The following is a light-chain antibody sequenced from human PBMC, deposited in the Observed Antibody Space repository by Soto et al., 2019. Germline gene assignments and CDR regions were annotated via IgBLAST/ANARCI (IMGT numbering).Light chain of an antibody. V-gene: IGKV3-15*01. CDR2: AAS. Sequence: EVVMTQSPATLSVSPGERATLSCRASQSVNTNLAWYQQKPGEAPRVLIYAASTRATDVPDRFSGSGSGTDFTLTISSLQSEEFVLYYCQEYNDWPRGTVGQGTKVEVK. J-gene: IGKJ1*01. CDR1: QSVNTN. CDR3: QEYNDWPRGT.